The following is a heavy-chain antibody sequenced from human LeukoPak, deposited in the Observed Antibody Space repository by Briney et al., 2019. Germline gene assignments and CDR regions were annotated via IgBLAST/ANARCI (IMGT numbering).Heavy chain of an antibody. Sequence: SETLSLTCAVYGGSFSGYYWSWIRQPPGKGLEWIGYIYYSGSTNYNPSLKSRVTISVDTSKNQFSLKLSSVTAADTAVYYCARDFGGLRDYWGQGTLVTVSS. V-gene: IGHV4-59*01. CDR3: ARDFGGLRDY. J-gene: IGHJ4*02. CDR1: GGSFSGYY. CDR2: IYYSGST. D-gene: IGHD3-10*01.